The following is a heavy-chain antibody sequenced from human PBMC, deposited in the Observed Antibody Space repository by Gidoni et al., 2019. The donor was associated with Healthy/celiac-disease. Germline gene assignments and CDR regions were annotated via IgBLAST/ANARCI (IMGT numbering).Heavy chain of an antibody. V-gene: IGHV3-21*01. CDR2: ISSSSSYI. J-gene: IGHJ6*02. Sequence: EVQLVESGGGLVKPGGSLRLSCAASGFTFSSYSMNCVRPAPGKGLEWVSSISSSSSYIYYADSVKGRFTISRDNAKNSLYLQRNSLRAEDTAVYYCARDHDILTGYSGNWGTYGMDVWGQGTTVTVSS. CDR1: GFTFSSYS. D-gene: IGHD3-9*01. CDR3: ARDHDILTGYSGNWGTYGMDV.